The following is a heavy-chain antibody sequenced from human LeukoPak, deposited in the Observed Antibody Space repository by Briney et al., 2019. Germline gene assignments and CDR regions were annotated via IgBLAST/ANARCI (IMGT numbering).Heavy chain of an antibody. CDR2: IYYSGST. J-gene: IGHJ3*02. CDR3: AGLVTADFGAFDI. D-gene: IGHD2-21*02. Sequence: SETLSLTCTVSGGSISSYYWSWIRQPPGKGLEWIGYIYYSGSTNYNPSLKSRVTISVDTSKNQFSLKLSSVTAADTAVYYCAGLVTADFGAFDIWGQGTMVTVSS. V-gene: IGHV4-59*08. CDR1: GGSISSYY.